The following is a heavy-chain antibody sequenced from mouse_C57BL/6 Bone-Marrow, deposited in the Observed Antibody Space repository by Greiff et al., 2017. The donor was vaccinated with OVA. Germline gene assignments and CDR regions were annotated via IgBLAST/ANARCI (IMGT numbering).Heavy chain of an antibody. CDR1: GFTFSDYG. Sequence: EVQRVESGGGLVKPGGSLKLSCAASGFTFSDYGMHWVRQAPEKGLEWVAYISSGSSTINYADTVKGRFTISRDNAKNTLFLQMTSLRSEDTAMYYCATHGSFFYWYFDVWGTGTTVTVSS. CDR2: ISSGSSTI. V-gene: IGHV5-17*01. D-gene: IGHD1-1*01. J-gene: IGHJ1*03. CDR3: ATHGSFFYWYFDV.